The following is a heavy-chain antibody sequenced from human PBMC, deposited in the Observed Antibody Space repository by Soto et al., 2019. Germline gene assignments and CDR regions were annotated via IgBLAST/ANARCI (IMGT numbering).Heavy chain of an antibody. CDR3: ARDLYNWNGFDY. CDR2: IIPILGIA. V-gene: IGHV1-69*08. Sequence: QVQLVQSGAEVKKPGSSVKVSCKASGGTFSSYTISWVRQAPGQGLEWMGRIIPILGIANYAQKFQGRVTITADKSTSTAYMELSSLRSEDTAAYYCARDLYNWNGFDYWGQGTLVTVSS. CDR1: GGTFSSYT. J-gene: IGHJ4*02. D-gene: IGHD1-20*01.